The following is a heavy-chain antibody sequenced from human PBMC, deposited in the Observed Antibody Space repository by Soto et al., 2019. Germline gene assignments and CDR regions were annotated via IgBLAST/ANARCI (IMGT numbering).Heavy chain of an antibody. V-gene: IGHV1-46*01. CDR3: ARGGHVVVVTAALDY. J-gene: IGHJ4*02. CDR1: GDTFTDYY. CDR2: VNPSGGHT. Sequence: QVQLMQSGAEVKKPGASVKVSCKASGDTFTDYYIHWVRQAPGQGLEWMGTVNPSGGHTTYAQHFLGRVTMPRHTSTSTPDMELTSLTSDDTAIYYCARGGHVVVVTAALDYWGQGTLVTVSS. D-gene: IGHD2-21*02.